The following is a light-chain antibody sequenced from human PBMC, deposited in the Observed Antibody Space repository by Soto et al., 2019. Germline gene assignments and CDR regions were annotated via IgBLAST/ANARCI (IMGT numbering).Light chain of an antibody. V-gene: IGKV3-20*01. CDR2: DAS. CDR3: QQYATSPLA. CDR1: QIVARNY. Sequence: NALTQSPGTLSLSPGESATLSCRASQIVARNYLAWYQQRPGQAPRLLIYDASTRATGIPDRFSGSGSGTDFTLTISRLEPEDFAVYFCQQYATSPLAFGGGTNVDIK. J-gene: IGKJ4*01.